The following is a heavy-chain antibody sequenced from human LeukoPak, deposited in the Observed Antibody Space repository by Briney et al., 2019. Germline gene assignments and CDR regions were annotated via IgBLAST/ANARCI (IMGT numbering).Heavy chain of an antibody. CDR3: ARARAHSSGSYSH. CDR1: GGSFSGYY. V-gene: IGHV4-34*01. Sequence: PSETLSLTCAVYGGSFSGYYWSWIRQPPGKGLEWIGEINHSGSTNYNPSLKSRVTISVDTSKNQFSLKLSSVTAADTAVYYCARARAHSSGSYSHWGQGTLVTVSS. D-gene: IGHD3-10*01. CDR2: INHSGST. J-gene: IGHJ4*02.